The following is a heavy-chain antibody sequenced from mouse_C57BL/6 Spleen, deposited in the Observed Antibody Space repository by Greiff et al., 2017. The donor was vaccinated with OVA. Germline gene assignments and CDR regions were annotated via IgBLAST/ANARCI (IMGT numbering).Heavy chain of an antibody. CDR2: IDPSDSYT. CDR1: GYTFTSYW. D-gene: IGHD2-4*01. V-gene: IGHV1-69*01. J-gene: IGHJ1*03. Sequence: QVQLQQPGAELVMPGASVKLSCKASGYTFTSYWMHWVKQRPGQGLEWIGEIDPSDSYTNYNQKFKGKSTLTVDKPSSTAYMQLSSLTSEDSAVYYCARWGDYPDWYFDVWGTGTTVTVSS. CDR3: ARWGDYPDWYFDV.